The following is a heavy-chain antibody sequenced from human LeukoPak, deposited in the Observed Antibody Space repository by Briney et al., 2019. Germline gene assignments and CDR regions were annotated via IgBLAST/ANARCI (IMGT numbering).Heavy chain of an antibody. CDR1: GYTFTSYD. J-gene: IGHJ6*03. CDR2: INPNSGGT. Sequence: ASVKVSCKASGYTFTSYDINWVRQATGQGLEWMGWINPNSGGTNYAQKFQGRVTMTRDTSISTAYMELSRLRSDDTAVYYCARGGSGSYYLYYYYYYYMDVWGKGTTVTISS. V-gene: IGHV1-2*02. D-gene: IGHD3-10*01. CDR3: ARGGSGSYYLYYYYYYYMDV.